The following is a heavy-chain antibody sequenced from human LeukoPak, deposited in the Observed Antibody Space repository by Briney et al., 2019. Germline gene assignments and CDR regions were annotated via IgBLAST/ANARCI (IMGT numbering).Heavy chain of an antibody. D-gene: IGHD6-13*01. CDR3: ARDARDSSHNWFDP. Sequence: VASVKVSCKASGYTFTGYYMHWVRQAPGQGLEWMGWINPNSGGTNYAQKFQGRVTMTRDTSISTAYMELSRLRSDDTAVYYCARDARDSSHNWFDPWGQGTLVTVSS. J-gene: IGHJ5*02. V-gene: IGHV1-2*02. CDR1: GYTFTGYY. CDR2: INPNSGGT.